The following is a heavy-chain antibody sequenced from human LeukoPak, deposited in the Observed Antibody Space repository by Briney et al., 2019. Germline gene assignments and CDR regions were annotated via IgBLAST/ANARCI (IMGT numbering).Heavy chain of an antibody. CDR2: LYSGGTT. J-gene: IGHJ4*02. CDR3: ARGHIAVAGSYGAGPSDY. D-gene: IGHD6-19*01. CDR1: GFTVSSSY. V-gene: IGHV3-53*01. Sequence: TGGSLRLSCAASGFTVSSSYMSWVRQAPGKGLEWVSMLYSGGTTYYADSVKGRFIISRDNSKNSLYLQMNSLRAEDTAVYYCARGHIAVAGSYGAGPSDYWGQGTLVTVSS.